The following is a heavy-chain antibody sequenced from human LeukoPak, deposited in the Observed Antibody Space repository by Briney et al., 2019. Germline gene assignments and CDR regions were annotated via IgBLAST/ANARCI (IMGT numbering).Heavy chain of an antibody. D-gene: IGHD6-6*01. Sequence: SETLSLTCTVSGGSISSGDYYWSWIRQPPGKGLEWVGYIYYSGSTYYNPSLKSRVTISVDTSKNQFSLKLSSLTAADTAVYYCARGLPSSIAARGFDYWGQGTLVTVSS. CDR2: IYYSGST. V-gene: IGHV4-30-4*08. CDR3: ARGLPSSIAARGFDY. J-gene: IGHJ4*02. CDR1: GGSISSGDYY.